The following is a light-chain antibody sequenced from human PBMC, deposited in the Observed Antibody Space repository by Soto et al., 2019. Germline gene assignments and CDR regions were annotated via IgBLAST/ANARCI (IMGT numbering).Light chain of an antibody. J-gene: IGLJ1*01. V-gene: IGLV2-14*01. CDR2: DVS. Sequence: QSALTQPASVSGSPGQSIAISCTGTSSDVGGYNYVSWYQQHPGKAPKLMVYDVSNRPSGVSNRFSGSKSGNTASLTISRLPAEDEADYDCSSYTSSSTYVFGTGTKVTVL. CDR3: SSYTSSSTYV. CDR1: SSDVGGYNY.